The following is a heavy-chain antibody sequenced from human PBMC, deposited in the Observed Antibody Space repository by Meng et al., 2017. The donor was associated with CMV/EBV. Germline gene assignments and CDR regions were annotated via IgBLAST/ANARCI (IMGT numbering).Heavy chain of an antibody. CDR1: GYTVTGYY. V-gene: IGHV1-2*02. CDR3: ARVLGLRLTGGFDY. Sequence: ASVTVSCMASGYTVTGYYMHWVRQAPGQGLEWMGLINPNSGGTNDEQKFQGRVTMTRDSSISTAYMELSRLRSDDTAVYYCARVLGLRLTGGFDYWGQGTLVTVSS. J-gene: IGHJ4*02. CDR2: INPNSGGT. D-gene: IGHD3-9*01.